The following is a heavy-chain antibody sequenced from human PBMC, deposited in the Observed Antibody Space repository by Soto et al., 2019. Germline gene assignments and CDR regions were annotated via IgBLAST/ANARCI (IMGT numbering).Heavy chain of an antibody. CDR2: IYYSGST. CDR3: ARVVSLQQLVYFDY. CDR1: GGSVSSGSYY. D-gene: IGHD6-13*01. J-gene: IGHJ4*02. Sequence: PSETLSLTCTVSGGSVSSGSYYWSWIRQPPGKGLEWIGYIYYSGSTNYNPSLKSRVTISVDTSKNQFSLKLSSVTAADTAVYYCARVVSLQQLVYFDYWGQGTLVTVSS. V-gene: IGHV4-61*01.